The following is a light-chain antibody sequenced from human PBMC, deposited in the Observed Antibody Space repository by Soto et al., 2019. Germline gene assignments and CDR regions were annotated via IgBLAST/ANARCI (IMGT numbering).Light chain of an antibody. J-gene: IGLJ3*02. CDR2: EVT. CDR3: CSYAGGSTWV. V-gene: IGLV2-23*02. CDR1: NSNVATDDL. Sequence: QSALTQPASVSGSPGQSITISGTGTNSNVATDDLVSWYQQQPGKAPKLMIYEVTRRPSGVSTRFSGSKSGNTASLTISGLRAEAEADYYCCSYAGGSTWVFGGGTKLTVL.